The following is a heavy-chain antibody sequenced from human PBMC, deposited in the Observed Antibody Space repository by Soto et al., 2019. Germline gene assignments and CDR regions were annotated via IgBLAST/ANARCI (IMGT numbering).Heavy chain of an antibody. D-gene: IGHD3-10*01. CDR3: ARESGELLQDY. CDR1: GFTFSSYG. J-gene: IGHJ4*02. CDR2: IWYDGSNK. V-gene: IGHV3-33*01. Sequence: PGGSLRLSCAASGFTFSSYGMHWVRQAPGKGLEWVAVIWYDGSNKYYADSVKGRFTISRDNSKNTLYLQMNSLRAEDTAVYYCARESGELLQDYWGQGTLVTVSS.